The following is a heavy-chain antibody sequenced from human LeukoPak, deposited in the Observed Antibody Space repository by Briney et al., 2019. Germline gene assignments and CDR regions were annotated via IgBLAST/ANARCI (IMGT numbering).Heavy chain of an antibody. CDR1: GGSISSYY. Sequence: PSETLSLTCTVSGGSISSYYWNWIRQPPGKGLEWIGYIYYSGNTNYNPSLKSRVTISVDTSKNQFSLKLSSVTAADTTVYYCAKALRFFLWGQGTLVTVSS. V-gene: IGHV4-59*08. CDR2: IYYSGNT. D-gene: IGHD3-3*01. J-gene: IGHJ4*02. CDR3: AKALRFFL.